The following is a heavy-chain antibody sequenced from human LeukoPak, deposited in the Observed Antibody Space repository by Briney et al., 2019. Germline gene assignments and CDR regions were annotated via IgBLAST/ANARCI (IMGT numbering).Heavy chain of an antibody. V-gene: IGHV3-21*01. D-gene: IGHD6-6*01. CDR3: AKAESIAAGTKINDY. Sequence: PGGSLRLSCAASGFTFSSYSMNWVRQAPGKGLEWVSSISSSDSYIYYADSVKGRFTISRDNAKNSLYLQMNSLRAEDTAVYYCAKAESIAAGTKINDYWGQGTLVTVSS. J-gene: IGHJ4*02. CDR1: GFTFSSYS. CDR2: ISSSDSYI.